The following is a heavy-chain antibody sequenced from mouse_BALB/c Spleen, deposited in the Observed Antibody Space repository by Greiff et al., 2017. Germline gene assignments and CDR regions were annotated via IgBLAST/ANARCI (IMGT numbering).Heavy chain of an antibody. CDR1: GFTFSSFG. V-gene: IGHV5-17*02. CDR2: ISSGSSTI. J-gene: IGHJ2*01. CDR3: ARRGAYYGNYLDY. Sequence: EVHLVESGGGLVQPGGSRKLSCAASGFTFSSFGMHWVRQAPEKGLEWVAYISSGSSTIYYADTVKGRFTISRDNPKNTLFLQMTSLRSEDTAMYYCARRGAYYGNYLDYWGQGTTLTVSS. D-gene: IGHD2-10*01.